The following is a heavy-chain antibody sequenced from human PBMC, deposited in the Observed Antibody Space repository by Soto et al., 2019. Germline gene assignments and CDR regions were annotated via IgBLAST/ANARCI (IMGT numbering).Heavy chain of an antibody. D-gene: IGHD2-21*02. Sequence: PGGSLRLSCTASGFTFSSYWMNWVRQAPGKGLDWVSLINPDGGTTTYAESVKGRFTIFRDNAKNTVYLQMTSLRAEDTAVYYCARVPYCGGDCYTDYWGQGTLVTVSS. V-gene: IGHV3-74*03. CDR2: INPDGGTT. J-gene: IGHJ4*02. CDR3: ARVPYCGGDCYTDY. CDR1: GFTFSSYW.